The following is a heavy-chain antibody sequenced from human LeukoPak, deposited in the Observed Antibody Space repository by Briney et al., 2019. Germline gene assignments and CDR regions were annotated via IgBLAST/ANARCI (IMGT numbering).Heavy chain of an antibody. D-gene: IGHD2-21*01. J-gene: IGHJ4*02. CDR3: ARDVVGSLDY. CDR2: MKQDGSAR. Sequence: PGGSLRLSCAGSGFRFSDYWMAWVRQAPGKGPEWVSHMKQDGSARHYADSVRGRVTISRDNAPNSVYLRMNSVREQGTGVYFFARDVVGSLDYWGLGTLVTVSS. CDR1: GFRFSDYW. V-gene: IGHV3-7*01.